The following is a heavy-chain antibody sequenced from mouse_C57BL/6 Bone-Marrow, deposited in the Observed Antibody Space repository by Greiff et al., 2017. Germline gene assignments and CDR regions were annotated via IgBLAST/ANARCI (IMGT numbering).Heavy chain of an antibody. CDR2: IHPSDSDT. CDR3: APLIYYYGSSYFDY. D-gene: IGHD1-1*01. J-gene: IGHJ2*01. CDR1: VYTFPSYW. V-gene: IGHV1-74*01. Sequence: QFQLQQPGAELVKPGASVQVSSKASVYTFPSYWIPWVTRRPGQGLEWIGRIHPSDSDTNYNQKFTGKATLTVDKSSSTAYMQLSSMTSEDSAVYYCAPLIYYYGSSYFDYWGKGTTLAVSS.